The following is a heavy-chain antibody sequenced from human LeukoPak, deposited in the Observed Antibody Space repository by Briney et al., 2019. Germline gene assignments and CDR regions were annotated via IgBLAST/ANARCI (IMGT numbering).Heavy chain of an antibody. D-gene: IGHD3-22*01. J-gene: IGHJ4*02. CDR2: IIPIFGTA. Sequence: SVKVSCKASGGTFSSYAISWVRQAPGQGLEWMGGIIPIFGTANYAQKFQGRVTITTDESTSTAYMELSSLRSEDTAVYYCASDDSSGYSLFDYWGQGTLVTVSS. CDR3: ASDDSSGYSLFDY. CDR1: GGTFSSYA. V-gene: IGHV1-69*05.